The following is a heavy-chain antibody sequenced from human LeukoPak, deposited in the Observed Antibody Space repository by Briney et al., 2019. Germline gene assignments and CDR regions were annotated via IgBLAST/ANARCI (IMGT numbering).Heavy chain of an antibody. V-gene: IGHV4-4*07. CDR1: GGSISTYC. CDR2: ICTSGST. Sequence: SETLSLTCTVSGGSISTYCWSWIRQHAGEGLEWSGHICTSGSTNFNPSLKSRGTMSVDTSNNEFSLKLSSVTAADTAIYYCARQLLLWFGDAGKIDPWGQGTRVIVSS. CDR3: ARQLLLWFGDAGKIDP. D-gene: IGHD3-10*01. J-gene: IGHJ5*02.